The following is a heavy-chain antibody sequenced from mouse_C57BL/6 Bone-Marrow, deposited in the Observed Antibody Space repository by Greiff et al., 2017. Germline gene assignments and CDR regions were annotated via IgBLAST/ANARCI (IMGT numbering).Heavy chain of an antibody. Sequence: QVHVKQPGAELVMPGASVKLSCKASGYTFTSYWMHWVKQRPGQGLEWIGEIDPSDSYTNYNQKFKGKSTLTVDKSSSTAYMQLSSLTSEDSAVYYCARDGYYAYWYFDVWGTGTTVTVSS. CDR3: ARDGYYAYWYFDV. J-gene: IGHJ1*03. CDR2: IDPSDSYT. V-gene: IGHV1-69*01. D-gene: IGHD2-3*01. CDR1: GYTFTSYW.